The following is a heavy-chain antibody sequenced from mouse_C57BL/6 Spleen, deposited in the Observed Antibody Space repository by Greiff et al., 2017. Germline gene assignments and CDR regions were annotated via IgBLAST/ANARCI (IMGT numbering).Heavy chain of an antibody. V-gene: IGHV1-82*01. D-gene: IGHD4-1*01. J-gene: IGHJ4*01. Sequence: LQESGPELVKPGASVKISCKASGYAFSSSWMNWVKQRPGKGLEWIGRIYPGDGDTNYNGKFKGKATLTADKSSSTAYMQLSSLTSEDSAVYFCARAGYAMDYWGQGTSVTVSS. CDR1: GYAFSSSW. CDR2: IYPGDGDT. CDR3: ARAGYAMDY.